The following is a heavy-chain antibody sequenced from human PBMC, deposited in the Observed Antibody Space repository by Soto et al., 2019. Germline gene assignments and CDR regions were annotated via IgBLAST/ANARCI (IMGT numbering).Heavy chain of an antibody. Sequence: EVQLVESGGGLVQPGGSLRLSCAASGFSFSYYGMNWVRQDPGKGLEWVSYISTSSSNIYYADSVKGRFTISRDNAKNSLSLQMNSLRAADTAVYYCARETSTGNYYMDVWGKGTTVTVSS. V-gene: IGHV3-48*01. J-gene: IGHJ6*03. CDR2: ISTSSSNI. D-gene: IGHD2-2*01. CDR3: ARETSTGNYYMDV. CDR1: GFSFSYYG.